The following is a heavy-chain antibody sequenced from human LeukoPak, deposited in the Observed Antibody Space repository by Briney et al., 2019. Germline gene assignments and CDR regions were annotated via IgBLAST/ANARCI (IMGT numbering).Heavy chain of an antibody. CDR2: INHSGST. Sequence: SETLSLTCAVYGGSFRGYYWSWIRQPPGKGLEWIGEINHSGSTNYNPSLKSRVTISVDTSKNQFSLKPSSVTAADTAVYYCARGLAMFGSRTHIPSGMDVWGQGTTVTVSS. CDR3: ARGLAMFGSRTHIPSGMDV. D-gene: IGHD3-3*01. J-gene: IGHJ6*02. V-gene: IGHV4-34*01. CDR1: GGSFRGYY.